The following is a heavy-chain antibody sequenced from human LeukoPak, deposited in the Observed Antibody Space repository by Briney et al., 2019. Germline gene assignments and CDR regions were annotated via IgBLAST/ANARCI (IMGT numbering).Heavy chain of an antibody. CDR1: GGSFSGYY. Sequence: SETLSLTCAVYGGSFSGYYWSWIRQPPGKGLEWIGEINHSGSTNYNPSLKSRVTISVDTSKNQFSLKLSSVTAADTAVYYCARRRRITMIVVVYNWFDPWGQGTLVTVSS. CDR2: INHSGST. J-gene: IGHJ5*02. CDR3: ARRRRITMIVVVYNWFDP. D-gene: IGHD3-22*01. V-gene: IGHV4-34*01.